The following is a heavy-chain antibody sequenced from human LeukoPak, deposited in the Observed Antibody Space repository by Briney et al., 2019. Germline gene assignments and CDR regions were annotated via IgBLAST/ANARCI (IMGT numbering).Heavy chain of an antibody. CDR1: GFTFSSYA. J-gene: IGHJ4*02. CDR3: AKGTGVYYDSSGYYEPGDY. Sequence: GGSLRLSCAASGFTFSSYAMSWVRQAPGKGLEWVSAISGSGGSTYYAHCVRGRFTISRDHSKNTVYLQMNSMRGEDKAVYYCAKGTGVYYDSSGYYEPGDYWGQGTLVTVSS. V-gene: IGHV3-23*01. D-gene: IGHD3-22*01. CDR2: ISGSGGST.